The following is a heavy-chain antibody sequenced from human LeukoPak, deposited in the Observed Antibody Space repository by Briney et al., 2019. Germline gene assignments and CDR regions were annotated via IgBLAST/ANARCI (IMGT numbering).Heavy chain of an antibody. CDR3: AKEDKRGYSGYDRLDY. Sequence: GGSLRLSCAASGFTFSTYAMTWVRQAPGKGLEWVSAISGSGASTYYADSVKGRFTISRDNSKNTLYLQMNSLRAEDTAVYYCAKEDKRGYSGYDRLDYWGQGTLVTVSS. CDR1: GFTFSTYA. V-gene: IGHV3-23*01. CDR2: ISGSGAST. J-gene: IGHJ4*02. D-gene: IGHD5-12*01.